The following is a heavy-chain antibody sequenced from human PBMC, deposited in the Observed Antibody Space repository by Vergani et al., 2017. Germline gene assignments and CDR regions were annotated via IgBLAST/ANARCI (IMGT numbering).Heavy chain of an antibody. CDR1: EYSFGNYW. Sequence: EVELVQSGPEMRKPGESLKISCKGSEYSFGNYWIGWVRQMPGKGLEWMGIIYPADSDTRYIPSFQGQVTISADKSISTAFRQWDSLKASDTALYYCARHTTYTDSWGQGTLVTVSS. CDR3: ARHTTYTDS. CDR2: IYPADSDT. J-gene: IGHJ4*02. V-gene: IGHV5-51*01. D-gene: IGHD1-1*01.